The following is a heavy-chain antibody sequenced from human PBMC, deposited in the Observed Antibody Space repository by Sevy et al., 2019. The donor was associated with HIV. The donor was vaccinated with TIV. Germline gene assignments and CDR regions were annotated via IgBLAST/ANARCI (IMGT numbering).Heavy chain of an antibody. CDR2: ISYDGSNK. J-gene: IGHJ6*02. V-gene: IGHV3-30*04. D-gene: IGHD3-16*01. CDR1: GFTFSSYT. CDR3: ARDGLGGFAQTLDV. Sequence: GGSLRLSCAAFGFTFSSYTMHWVRQAPGKGLEWVAVISYDGSNKYYADSVKGRFTISRDNSKNTLYLQMNSLRAEDTAVYSCARDGLGGFAQTLDVWGQGTTVTVSS.